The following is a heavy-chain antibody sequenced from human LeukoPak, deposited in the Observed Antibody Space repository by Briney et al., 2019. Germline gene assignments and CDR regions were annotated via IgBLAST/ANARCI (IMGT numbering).Heavy chain of an antibody. CDR1: GGSISSYY. CDR3: ARHTVTGKTDFDY. Sequence: SETLSLTCTVSGGSISSYYWSWVRQPPGKGLEWIGYIYYSGSTNYNPSLKSRVTISVDTSKNQFSLKLSSVTAADTAVYYCARHTVTGKTDFDYWGQGTLVTVSS. J-gene: IGHJ4*02. CDR2: IYYSGST. D-gene: IGHD1-1*01. V-gene: IGHV4-59*08.